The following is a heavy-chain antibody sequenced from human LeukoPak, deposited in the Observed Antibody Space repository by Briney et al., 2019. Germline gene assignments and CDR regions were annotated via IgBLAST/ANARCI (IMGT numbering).Heavy chain of an antibody. CDR3: ARGLAVGAAFDY. J-gene: IGHJ4*02. CDR1: GFTFSSYW. Sequence: GGTLRLSCAASGFTFSSYWMHWVRQAPGKGLVWISRMYSPSNTLYADSVKGRFTISRDNAKNTLYLQMNSLRDEDTAVYYCARGLAVGAAFDYWGQGTLVTVSS. V-gene: IGHV3-74*01. CDR2: MYSPSNT. D-gene: IGHD1-26*01.